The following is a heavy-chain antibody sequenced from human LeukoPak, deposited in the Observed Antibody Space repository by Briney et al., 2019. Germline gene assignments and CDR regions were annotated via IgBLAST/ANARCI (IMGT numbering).Heavy chain of an antibody. V-gene: IGHV3-30*18. D-gene: IGHD3-10*01. CDR2: ISYDGSNK. CDR1: GFTFSSYG. CDR3: AKAGIGPTLLEFEGPYYGMDV. J-gene: IGHJ6*02. Sequence: PGGSLRLSCAASGFTFSSYGMHWVRQAPGKGLEWVAVISYDGSNKYYADSVKGRFTISRDNSKNTLYLQMNSLRAEDTAVYNCAKAGIGPTLLEFEGPYYGMDVWGQGTTVTVSS.